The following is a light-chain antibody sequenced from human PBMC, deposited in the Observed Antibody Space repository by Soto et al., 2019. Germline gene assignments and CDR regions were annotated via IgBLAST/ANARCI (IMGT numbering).Light chain of an antibody. V-gene: IGKV3-20*01. CDR1: QSVSSSY. J-gene: IGKJ3*01. Sequence: EIVLTQSPGTLSLSPGERATLSCRASQSVSSSYLAWYQQKPGQAPRLLIYGAFNRATGIPDRFSGSGSGTDFTLTFSRLEPEDFAVYYCQQYGDSPATFSPGTKVDIK. CDR3: QQYGDSPAT. CDR2: GAF.